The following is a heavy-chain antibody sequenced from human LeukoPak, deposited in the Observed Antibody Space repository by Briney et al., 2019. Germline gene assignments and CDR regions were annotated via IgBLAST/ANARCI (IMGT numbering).Heavy chain of an antibody. CDR3: AREYGSITMVI. CDR1: GYTFIDYY. J-gene: IGHJ3*02. V-gene: IGHV1-2*02. CDR2: INPNSGGT. Sequence: ASVKVSFKASGYTFIDYYMHWVRQAPGQGLEWMGWINPNSGGTTYAQKFQGRVTMTRDTSISTAYMELSRLRSDDTAVYYCAREYGSITMVIWGQGTMVTVSS. D-gene: IGHD3-10*01.